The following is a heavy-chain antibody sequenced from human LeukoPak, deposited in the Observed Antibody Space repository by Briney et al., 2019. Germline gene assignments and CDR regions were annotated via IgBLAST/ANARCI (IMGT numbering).Heavy chain of an antibody. V-gene: IGHV4-39*07. CDR3: ARTYCSGGSCYHFDY. Sequence: SETLSLTCTVSGGSISSSSHYWGWIRQPPGKGLEWIGSIYTSGSTNHNNYNPSLKSRVTMSVDTSKSQFSLKLSSVTAADTAIYYCARTYCSGGSCYHFDYWGQGTLVTVSS. CDR1: GGSISSSSHY. J-gene: IGHJ4*02. CDR2: IYTSGSTNHN. D-gene: IGHD2-15*01.